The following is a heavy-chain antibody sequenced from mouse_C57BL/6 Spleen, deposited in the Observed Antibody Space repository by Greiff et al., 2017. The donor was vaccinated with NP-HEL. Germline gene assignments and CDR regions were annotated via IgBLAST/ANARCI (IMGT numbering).Heavy chain of an antibody. CDR2: INPSSGYT. V-gene: IGHV1-4*01. J-gene: IGHJ2*01. CDR1: GYTFTSYT. D-gene: IGHD2-14*01. Sequence: QVQLKESGAELARPGASVKMSCKASGYTFTSYTMHWVKQRPGQGLEWIGYINPSSGYTKYNQKFKDKATLTADKSSSTAYMQLSSLTSEDSAVYYCARSRDDLYYFDYWGQGTTLTVSS. CDR3: ARSRDDLYYFDY.